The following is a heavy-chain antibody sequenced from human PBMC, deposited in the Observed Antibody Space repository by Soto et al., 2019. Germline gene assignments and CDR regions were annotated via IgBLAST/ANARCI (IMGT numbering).Heavy chain of an antibody. CDR3: ARISNVLYHDSGSYLAAFXY. D-gene: IGHD3-10*01. J-gene: IGHJ4*02. Sequence: SGPTLVNPTQTLTLTCTFSGFSLTTSGMCVSWIRQPPGKALEWLARIDWDDDKYYSTSLKTRLTISKDTSKNQVVLTMTNVHPVDTATYYCARISNVLYHDSGSYLAAFXYWGQGTLVTVSS. CDR1: GFSLTTSGMC. V-gene: IGHV2-70*11. CDR2: IDWDDDK.